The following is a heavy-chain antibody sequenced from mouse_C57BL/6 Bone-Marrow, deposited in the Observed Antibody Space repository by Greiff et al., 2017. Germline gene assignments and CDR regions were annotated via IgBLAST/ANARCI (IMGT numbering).Heavy chain of an antibody. V-gene: IGHV1-59*01. CDR1: GYTFTSYW. D-gene: IGHD3-1*01. Sequence: VQLQQPGAELVRPGTSVKLSCKASGYTFTSYWMHWVKQRPGQGLEWIGVIDPSDSYTNSNQKFKGKATLTVDTSSSTAYMQLSSLTSEGSAVYYCASRDYFDYWGQGTTLTVSS. CDR2: IDPSDSYT. J-gene: IGHJ2*01. CDR3: ASRDYFDY.